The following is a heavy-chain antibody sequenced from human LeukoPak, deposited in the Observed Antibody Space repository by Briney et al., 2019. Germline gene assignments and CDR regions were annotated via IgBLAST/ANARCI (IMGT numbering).Heavy chain of an antibody. Sequence: GGSLRLSCAASGFTFNNFAMHWGRQAPGKGLEWVAVISHDGSSKNYADSVKGRFTISRDNSRNTLYLQMNSLRVEDTAVYYCARAYYDGSGRLDPWGQGTLVTVSS. CDR2: ISHDGSSK. CDR3: ARAYYDGSGRLDP. CDR1: GFTFNNFA. J-gene: IGHJ5*02. D-gene: IGHD3-22*01. V-gene: IGHV3-30-3*01.